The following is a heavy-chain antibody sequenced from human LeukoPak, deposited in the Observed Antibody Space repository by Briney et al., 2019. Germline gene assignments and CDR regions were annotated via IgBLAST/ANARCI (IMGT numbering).Heavy chain of an antibody. J-gene: IGHJ4*02. D-gene: IGHD3-3*01. Sequence: SETLFLTCTVSGGSISSGDYYWSWIRQRPGKGLEWIGSIYYSGVTYYNPSLESRVTISVDTSKNQFSLNLSSVTAADTAVYYCARVRFLEWLPFDYWGQGTLVTASS. CDR3: ARVRFLEWLPFDY. CDR1: GGSISSGDYY. CDR2: IYYSGVT. V-gene: IGHV4-31*03.